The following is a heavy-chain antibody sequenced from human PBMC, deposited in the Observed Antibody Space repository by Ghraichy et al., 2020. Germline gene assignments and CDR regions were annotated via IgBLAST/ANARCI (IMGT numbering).Heavy chain of an antibody. CDR3: AKPRYSTDWYHFDR. CDR2: IGASDGST. CDR1: GFTFSIYT. Sequence: GESLNISCAASGFTFSIYTMSWARQAPGKGLEWVSAIGASDGSTYYADSAKGRFTISKDNSKSTLFLQMNSLRAEDTAVYYCAKPRYSTDWYHFDRWGQGTLVTVSS. V-gene: IGHV3-23*01. J-gene: IGHJ4*02. D-gene: IGHD6-19*01.